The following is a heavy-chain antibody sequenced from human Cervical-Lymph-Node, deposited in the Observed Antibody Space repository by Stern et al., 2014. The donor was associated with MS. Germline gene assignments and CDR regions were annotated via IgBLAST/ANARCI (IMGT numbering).Heavy chain of an antibody. CDR2: VYYTGST. Sequence: QLQLQESGPGLVKPSETLSLTCTVSGGSITSSSYYWGWIRQPPGRGLEYIGTVYYTGSTFYDPSLKSRVTISVDTSKNQGALKLPSVTAADTAVYYCVRHDIMGTIWNWGQGTLVTVSS. CDR3: VRHDIMGTIWN. J-gene: IGHJ4*02. V-gene: IGHV4-39*01. CDR1: GGSITSSSYY. D-gene: IGHD1-26*01.